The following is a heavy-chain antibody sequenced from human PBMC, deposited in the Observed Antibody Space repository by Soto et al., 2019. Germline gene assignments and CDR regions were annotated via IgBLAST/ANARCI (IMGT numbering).Heavy chain of an antibody. D-gene: IGHD1-26*01. CDR1: GFIVSSNY. J-gene: IGHJ3*01. CDR3: ARRWG. CDR2: IYSGGTT. V-gene: IGHV3-66*01. Sequence: EVQLVESGGGLVQPGGSLRLSCAASGFIVSSNYMSWVCQAPGKGPEWVALIYSGGTTHYAESVKGRFTISRDKSKNTLYLHMNSLRAEDTAVYYCARRWGWGHGTMVTVSS.